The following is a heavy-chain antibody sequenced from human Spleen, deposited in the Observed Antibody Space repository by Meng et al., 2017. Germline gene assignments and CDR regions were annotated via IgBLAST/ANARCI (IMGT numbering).Heavy chain of an antibody. J-gene: IGHJ5*02. CDR1: GGSFSGYY. Sequence: SETLSLTCAVYGGSFSGYYWSWIRQPPGKGLEWIGEINHSGSTNYNPSLKSRVTISVDTSKNQFSLKLSSVTAADTAVYYCARERVADTPMGLYNWFDPWGQGTLVTVSS. V-gene: IGHV4-34*01. CDR3: ARERVADTPMGLYNWFDP. D-gene: IGHD5-18*01. CDR2: INHSGST.